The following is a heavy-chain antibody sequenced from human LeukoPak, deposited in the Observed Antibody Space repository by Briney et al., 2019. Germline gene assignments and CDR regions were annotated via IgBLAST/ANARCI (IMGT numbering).Heavy chain of an antibody. D-gene: IGHD3-22*01. CDR2: IYYSGST. Sequence: PSETLSLTCTVSGGSISSYYWSWIRQPPGKGLEWIGYIYYSGSTNYNPSLKSRVTISVDTSKNQFSLKLSSVTAADTAVYYCARSGQNYHDSSGYHDAFDIWGQGTMVTVSS. CDR1: GGSISSYY. CDR3: ARSGQNYHDSSGYHDAFDI. J-gene: IGHJ3*02. V-gene: IGHV4-59*01.